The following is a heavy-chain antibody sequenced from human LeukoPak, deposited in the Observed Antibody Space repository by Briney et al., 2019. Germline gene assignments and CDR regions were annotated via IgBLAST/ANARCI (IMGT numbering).Heavy chain of an antibody. J-gene: IGHJ4*02. CDR2: VSGSGGST. D-gene: IGHD2-2*01. CDR3: VKEAVGCSSAACLYYFDY. Sequence: GGSLRLSCSASGFTFSTFPMYWVRQAPGKGLEYVSAVSGSGGSTHYADSVKGRFTISRDNSKNTQYLQMHSLTIEDTAVYYCVKEAVGCSSAACLYYFDYWGQGTLVTVSS. V-gene: IGHV3-64D*06. CDR1: GFTFSTFP.